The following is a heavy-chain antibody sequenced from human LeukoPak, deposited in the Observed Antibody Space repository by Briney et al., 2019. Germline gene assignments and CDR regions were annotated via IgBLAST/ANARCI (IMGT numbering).Heavy chain of an antibody. D-gene: IGHD6-19*01. J-gene: IGHJ6*02. Sequence: GGSLRLSSAASGFTFSTYSMNWVRQAPGKGLEWVSSISSSSYYEYYADSVKGRFTISRDNAKNSLLLQVNSLRAEDTAVYYCARGLTGSGWTTSNYYYYGMDVWGQGTTVTVSS. CDR1: GFTFSTYS. CDR2: ISSSSYYE. V-gene: IGHV3-21*01. CDR3: ARGLTGSGWTTSNYYYYGMDV.